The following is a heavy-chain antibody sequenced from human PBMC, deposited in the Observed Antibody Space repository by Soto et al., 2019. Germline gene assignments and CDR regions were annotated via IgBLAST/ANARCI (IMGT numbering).Heavy chain of an antibody. CDR1: GSTFSSSE. CDR3: ASVNLRFSYGIDV. Sequence: EVQLVESGGGLVQPGGSLRLSCAASGSTFSSSEMHWVRQAPGKGLEWVSYISKSSSVTYYADSVKGRFTISRDNAKNLLYLQMNSLRAEDTAVYFWASVNLRFSYGIDVWGQGTTVTVSS. V-gene: IGHV3-48*03. CDR2: ISKSSSVT. J-gene: IGHJ6*02. D-gene: IGHD3-3*01.